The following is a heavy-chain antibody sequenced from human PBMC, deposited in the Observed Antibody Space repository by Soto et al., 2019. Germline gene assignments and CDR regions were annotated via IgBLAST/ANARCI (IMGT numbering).Heavy chain of an antibody. D-gene: IGHD3-3*01. Sequence: GASVKVSCKASGYTFTGYYMHWVRQAPGQGLEWMGWINPNSGGTNYAQKFQGRVTMTRDTSISTAYMELSRLRSDDTAVYCCAKSACTISRPSCGTHVWGQAPTVTVSS. CDR1: GYTFTGYY. J-gene: IGHJ6*02. CDR2: INPNSGGT. V-gene: IGHV1-2*02. CDR3: AKSACTISRPSCGTHV.